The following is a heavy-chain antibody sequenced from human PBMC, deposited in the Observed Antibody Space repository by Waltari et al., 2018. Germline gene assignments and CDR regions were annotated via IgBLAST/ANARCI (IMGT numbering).Heavy chain of an antibody. CDR2: IYSGGSST. CDR1: GFTFSSYA. CDR3: ARAPGYCSSTSCYGGYYFDY. J-gene: IGHJ4*02. V-gene: IGHV3-23*03. Sequence: EVQLLESGGGLVQPGGSLRLSCAASGFTFSSYAMSWVRQAPGKGLEWVSVIYSGGSSTYYADSVKGRFTISRDNSKNTLYLQMNSLRAEDTAVYYCARAPGYCSSTSCYGGYYFDYWGQGTLVTVSS. D-gene: IGHD2-2*01.